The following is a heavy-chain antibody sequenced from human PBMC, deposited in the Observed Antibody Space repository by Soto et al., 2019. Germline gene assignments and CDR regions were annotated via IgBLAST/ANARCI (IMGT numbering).Heavy chain of an antibody. V-gene: IGHV5-51*01. CDR3: ARGYCTATICDHWFDT. J-gene: IGHJ5*02. Sequence: GGSPKISCQGSGYGFRSYWIAWVRQMPGNGLEWMGIIYPGDSDSRYSPSFQGQVTISVDRSITTAYLQWSSLKASDTAMYYCARGYCTATICDHWFDTWGQGTLVTVAS. CDR2: IYPGDSDS. D-gene: IGHD2-8*01. CDR1: GYGFRSYW.